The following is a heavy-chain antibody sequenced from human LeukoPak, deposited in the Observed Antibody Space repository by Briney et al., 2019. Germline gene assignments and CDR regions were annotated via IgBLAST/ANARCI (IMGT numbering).Heavy chain of an antibody. D-gene: IGHD3-22*01. CDR2: IHSGDST. Sequence: PGGSLRLSCAASGFTVGSNYMSWVRQAPGKGLEWVSGIHSGDSTYYADSVKGRITISRDNSKNMLYLQMNSLRAEDTAVYHCARASGGYYDSSGSFDYWGQGTPVTVSS. V-gene: IGHV3-53*01. J-gene: IGHJ4*02. CDR1: GFTVGSNY. CDR3: ARASGGYYDSSGSFDY.